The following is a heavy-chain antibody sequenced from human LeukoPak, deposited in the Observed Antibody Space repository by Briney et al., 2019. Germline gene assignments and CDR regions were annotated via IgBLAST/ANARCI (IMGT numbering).Heavy chain of an antibody. CDR1: GFTFSSYA. Sequence: PGGSLRLSCAASGFTFSSYAMSWVRQAPGKGLEWVSAISGSGGSTYYADSVKGRFTISRDNSKNTLYLQMNSLRAEDTAVYYCAKAGPVIVVAKYYFDYWGQGTLVTVSS. V-gene: IGHV3-23*01. CDR2: ISGSGGST. J-gene: IGHJ4*02. CDR3: AKAGPVIVVAKYYFDY. D-gene: IGHD3-22*01.